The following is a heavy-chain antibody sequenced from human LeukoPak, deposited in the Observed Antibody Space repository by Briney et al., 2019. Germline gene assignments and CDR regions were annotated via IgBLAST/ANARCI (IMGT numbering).Heavy chain of an antibody. CDR3: AVNGVAAYYFDY. V-gene: IGHV3-74*01. J-gene: IGHJ4*02. D-gene: IGHD2-15*01. Sequence: GGSLRLSCAASGFTFSRNWMHWVRQVPGKGLVWVSRINRDGRSTNYADSVKGRFTISRDNAKNTLYLQMNSLRAEDTAVYYCAVNGVAAYYFDYWGQGTLVTVSS. CDR1: GFTFSRNW. CDR2: INRDGRST.